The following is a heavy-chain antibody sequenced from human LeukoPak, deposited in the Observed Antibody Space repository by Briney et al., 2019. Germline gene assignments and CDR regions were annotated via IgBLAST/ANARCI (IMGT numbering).Heavy chain of an antibody. J-gene: IGHJ4*02. D-gene: IGHD3-10*01. V-gene: IGHV4-39*01. CDR3: ASAGAPYYFDY. CDR2: IYYSGST. Sequence: SETLSLTCTVSGGSISSRSYYWGWIRQPPGKGLEWIGSIYYSGSTYYNPSLKSRVTISVDTSKNQFSLKLSSVTAADTAVYYCASAGAPYYFDYWGQGTLVTVSS. CDR1: GGSISSRSYY.